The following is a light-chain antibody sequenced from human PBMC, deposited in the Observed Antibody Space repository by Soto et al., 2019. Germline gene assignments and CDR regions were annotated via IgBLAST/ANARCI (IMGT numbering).Light chain of an antibody. J-gene: IGKJ5*01. V-gene: IGKV3-20*01. CDR1: QSVSSSY. CDR3: QQYGSSPPEAT. Sequence: ESVLTQSPGTLSLSPGERATLSCRASQSVSSSYLAWYQQKPGQAPRLLIYGASSRATGIPDRFSGSGSGTDFTLTISRLEPEDFAVYYCQQYGSSPPEATFGQGTRLEIK. CDR2: GAS.